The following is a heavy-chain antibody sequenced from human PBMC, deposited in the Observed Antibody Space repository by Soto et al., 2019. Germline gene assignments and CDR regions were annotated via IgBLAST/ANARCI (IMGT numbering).Heavy chain of an antibody. J-gene: IGHJ4*02. CDR1: GYTFRYDD. CDR3: ARVGAWALRNLDY. D-gene: IGHD3-16*01. V-gene: IGHV1-8*01. Sequence: ASVKVSFKASGYTFRYDDIIWVRQATGQGLEWMGWMNPNSGNTGYAQKFQGRITMTRNTSISTAYMEMNSLTSEDTAVYYCARVGAWALRNLDYWGQGTRVTVSS. CDR2: MNPNSGNT.